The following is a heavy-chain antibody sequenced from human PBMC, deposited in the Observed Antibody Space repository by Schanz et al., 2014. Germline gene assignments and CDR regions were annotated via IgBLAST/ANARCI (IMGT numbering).Heavy chain of an antibody. CDR2: ISVYTGNT. J-gene: IGHJ5*02. D-gene: IGHD3-9*01. CDR3: AKAEYDILTDSYSRRDA. CDR1: GYTFTTYA. Sequence: QVQLVQSGAEVKKPGASVKVSCKASGYTFTTYAMSWVRQAPGQGLEWVGWISVYTGNTKYGQKVQGRVTMTADTSTTAAYMELTSLRSDDTAVYDCAKAEYDILTDSYSRRDAWGQGTLVTVSS. V-gene: IGHV1-18*01.